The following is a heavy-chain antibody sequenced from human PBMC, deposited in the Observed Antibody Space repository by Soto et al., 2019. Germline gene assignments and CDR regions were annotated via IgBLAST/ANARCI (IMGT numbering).Heavy chain of an antibody. CDR3: ASLLSSGYYYYGMDV. CDR1: GGSISSSNW. Sequence: SETLSLTCAVSGGSISSSNWWSWVRQPPGKGLEWIGEIYHSGSTNYNPSLKSRVTISVDKSKNQFSLKLSSVTAADTAVYYCASLLSSGYYYYGMDVWGQGTTVTVSS. CDR2: IYHSGST. J-gene: IGHJ6*02. D-gene: IGHD6-25*01. V-gene: IGHV4-4*02.